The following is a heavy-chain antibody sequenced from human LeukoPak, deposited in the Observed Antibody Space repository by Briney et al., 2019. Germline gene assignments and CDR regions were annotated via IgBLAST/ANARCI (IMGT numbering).Heavy chain of an antibody. V-gene: IGHV3-53*01. CDR3: ARATYYYDSSGYRDFYFDD. D-gene: IGHD3-22*01. Sequence: GSLRLSCAASGFTVSSNYMNWVRRAPGKGLEWVSAFYSDGSTYYADSVKGRFTLSRDNSKNTLYLQMNSLRAEDTAVYYCARATYYYDSSGYRDFYFDDWGQGTLVTVSS. CDR2: FYSDGST. J-gene: IGHJ4*02. CDR1: GFTVSSNY.